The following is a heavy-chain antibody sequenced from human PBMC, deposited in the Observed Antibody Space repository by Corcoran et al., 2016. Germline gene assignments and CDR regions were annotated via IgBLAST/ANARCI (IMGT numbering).Heavy chain of an antibody. CDR3: ARREELRVLEWLLGSQGSDHARPNDAFDI. CDR2: ISAYNGNT. D-gene: IGHD3-3*01. Sequence: QVQLVQSGAEVKKPGASVKVSCKASGYTFTSYGISWVRQAPGQGLEWMGWISAYNGNTNYAQKLQGRVTMTTDTSTSTAYMELRSLRSDDTAVYYCARREELRVLEWLLGSQGSDHARPNDAFDIWGQGTMVTVSS. J-gene: IGHJ3*02. V-gene: IGHV1-18*01. CDR1: GYTFTSYG.